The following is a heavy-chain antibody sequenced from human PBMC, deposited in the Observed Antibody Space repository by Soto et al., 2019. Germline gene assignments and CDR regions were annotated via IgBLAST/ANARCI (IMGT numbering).Heavy chain of an antibody. CDR1: GFTFSSYA. CDR3: ADKGGGGGCSSTSCYNPKSFDY. CDR2: ISGSGGST. V-gene: IGHV3-23*01. D-gene: IGHD2-2*02. J-gene: IGHJ4*02. Sequence: EVQLLESGGGLVQPGGSLRLSCAASGFTFSSYAMSWVRQAPGKGLEWVSAISGSGGSTYYADSVKGRLTISRDNSKNTLNLQKNSRRAEDTAVYYCADKGGGGGCSSTSCYNPKSFDYLGQGTLVTVSS.